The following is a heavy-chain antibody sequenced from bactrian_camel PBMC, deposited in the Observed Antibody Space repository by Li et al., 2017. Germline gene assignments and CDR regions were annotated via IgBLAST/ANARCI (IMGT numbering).Heavy chain of an antibody. Sequence: QLVESGGGSVRAGGSLDLSCTATGGTFDGSDVGWYRQIPGIECELVAMWNSGGSIWEDDSVKGRFTISPDKTKNIVYLQMNSLKPEDTAMYYCAFKYSTCYMSDYDVRGGYRGSGTQVTVS. V-gene: IGHV3S55*01. CDR2: WNSGGSI. CDR1: GGTFDGSD. J-gene: IGHJ4*01. D-gene: IGHD4*01.